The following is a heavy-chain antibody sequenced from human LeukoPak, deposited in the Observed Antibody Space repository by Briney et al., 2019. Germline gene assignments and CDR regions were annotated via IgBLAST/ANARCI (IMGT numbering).Heavy chain of an antibody. CDR2: IYPGDSDT. Sequence: GESLKISCKGSGYSFTSYWIGWVRQMPGEGLEWMGIIYPGDSDTRYSPSFQGQVTISADKSISTAYLQWSSLKASDTAMYYCARHKREYCSSTSCYLAFDIWGQGTMVTVSS. CDR3: ARHKREYCSSTSCYLAFDI. J-gene: IGHJ3*02. CDR1: GYSFTSYW. D-gene: IGHD2-2*01. V-gene: IGHV5-51*01.